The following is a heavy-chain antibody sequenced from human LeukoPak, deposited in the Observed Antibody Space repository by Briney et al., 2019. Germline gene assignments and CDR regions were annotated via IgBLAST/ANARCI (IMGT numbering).Heavy chain of an antibody. D-gene: IGHD3-3*01. Sequence: ASVKVSCKASGYTFTSYDINWVRQATGQGLEWMGWMNPNSGNTGYAQKFQGRVTMTRNTSISTAYMELSRLRSDDTAVYYCARDQVFGVVIIPPFDYWGQGTLVTVSS. J-gene: IGHJ4*02. CDR3: ARDQVFGVVIIPPFDY. CDR2: MNPNSGNT. V-gene: IGHV1-8*01. CDR1: GYTFTSYD.